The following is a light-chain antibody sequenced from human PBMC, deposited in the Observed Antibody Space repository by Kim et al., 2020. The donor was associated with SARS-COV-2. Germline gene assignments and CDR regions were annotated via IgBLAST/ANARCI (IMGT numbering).Light chain of an antibody. CDR3: QQRTNWRT. Sequence: SLSPGDGAPLSCRASQSVSSYLAWYQQKPGQAPRLLIYDASTRAPGIPARFSGSGSGTDFTLTISNLEPEDFAVYYCQQRTNWRTFGQGTKVDIK. V-gene: IGKV3-11*01. CDR1: QSVSSY. CDR2: DAS. J-gene: IGKJ1*01.